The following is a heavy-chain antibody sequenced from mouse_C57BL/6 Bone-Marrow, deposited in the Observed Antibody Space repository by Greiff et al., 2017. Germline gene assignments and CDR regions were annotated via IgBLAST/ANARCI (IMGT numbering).Heavy chain of an antibody. CDR3: TIVSPTVEFDY. Sequence: VQLQQSGAELVRPGASVKLSCTASGFNIKDDYMHWVKQRPEQGLEWIGWIDPANGDTEYASKFQGKATITADTSSNTAYLQLSSLTSEDTAVYYCTIVSPTVEFDYWGQGTTLTVSS. J-gene: IGHJ2*01. D-gene: IGHD1-1*01. CDR1: GFNIKDDY. CDR2: IDPANGDT. V-gene: IGHV14-4*01.